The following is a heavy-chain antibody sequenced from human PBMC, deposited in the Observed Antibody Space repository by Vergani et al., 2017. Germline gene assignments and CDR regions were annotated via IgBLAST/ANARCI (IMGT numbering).Heavy chain of an antibody. CDR3: AVRPRVNLVWGEIVTKRTFDY. CDR1: GESFSSFY. Sequence: QVQLQQWGAGVVKPSGTLSLTCAVFGESFSSFYWSWIRQRPGKGMEWIGEINNDGHTNYNPSLESRVTVSRDTAKNQFSLPLMSVTAADTAMYYCAVRPRVNLVWGEIVTKRTFDYLSQGSLVT. D-gene: IGHD3-10*01. CDR2: INNDGHT. J-gene: IGHJ4*02. V-gene: IGHV4-34*02.